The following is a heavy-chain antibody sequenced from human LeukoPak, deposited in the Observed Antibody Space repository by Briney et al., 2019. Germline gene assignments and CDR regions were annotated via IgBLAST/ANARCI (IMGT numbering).Heavy chain of an antibody. CDR2: IYYSGTT. Sequence: PSETLSLTCTVSGGSISSYYWSWIPQPPGKGRECSRYIYYSGTTNYNPPLKSRVTISVDPSRNQFSLKLRSVTAADTAVYYCARGGDYLFDYWGQGTLVTVSS. J-gene: IGHJ4*02. CDR1: GGSISSYY. D-gene: IGHD4-17*01. CDR3: ARGGDYLFDY. V-gene: IGHV4-59*01.